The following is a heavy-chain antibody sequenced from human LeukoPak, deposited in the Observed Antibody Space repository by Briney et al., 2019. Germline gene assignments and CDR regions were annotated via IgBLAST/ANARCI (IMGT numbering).Heavy chain of an antibody. D-gene: IGHD6-13*01. Sequence: GKCLRLSRAASRFTFSSYGIHWVHQAPDKGVGSVAVISYDGNNKYYADSVKGRFTISRDNSKNTLYLQMNSLRAEDTAVYYCAKAPIAAAGIYYFDYWGQGTLVTVSS. CDR3: AKAPIAAAGIYYFDY. CDR2: ISYDGNNK. J-gene: IGHJ4*02. CDR1: RFTFSSYG. V-gene: IGHV3-30*18.